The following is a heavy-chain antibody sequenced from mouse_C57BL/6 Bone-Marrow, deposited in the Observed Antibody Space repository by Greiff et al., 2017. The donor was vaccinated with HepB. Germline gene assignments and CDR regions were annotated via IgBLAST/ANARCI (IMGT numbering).Heavy chain of an antibody. CDR1: GYTFTSYD. D-gene: IGHD6-5*01. CDR3: ASPLLCEDY. CDR2: IYPRDGST. V-gene: IGHV1-85*01. Sequence: QVQLQQSGPELVKPGASVKLSFKASGYTFTSYDINWVKQRPGQGLEWIGWIYPRDGSTKYNEKFQGKATLTLDTSSSTAYMVRHSLTSQDSAVYFCASPLLCEDYWGQGTTLTVSS. J-gene: IGHJ2*01.